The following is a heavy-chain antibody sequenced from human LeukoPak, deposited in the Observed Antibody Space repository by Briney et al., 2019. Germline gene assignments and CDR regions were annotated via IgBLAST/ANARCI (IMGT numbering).Heavy chain of an antibody. CDR2: INPSGSS. V-gene: IGHV4-31*03. J-gene: IGHJ6*03. CDR1: GGSISSGGYY. D-gene: IGHD4-11*01. CDR3: ARHGGPYTKYPFSYYYVDV. Sequence: SQTLSLTCTVSGGSISSGGYYWSWIRQPPGKGLECIGEINPSGSSKYNPSLKSRVTILVDTSKNQLSLKLTSVTAADTAVYYCARHGGPYTKYPFSYYYVDVWGKGSTVIVSS.